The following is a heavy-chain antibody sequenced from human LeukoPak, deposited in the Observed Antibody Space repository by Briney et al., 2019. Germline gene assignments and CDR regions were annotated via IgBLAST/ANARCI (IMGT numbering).Heavy chain of an antibody. CDR2: IYYTGNT. CDR1: GGSISSGGYS. CDR3: ASVLAAAGNNWFDP. D-gene: IGHD6-13*01. V-gene: IGHV4-30-4*07. J-gene: IGHJ5*02. Sequence: PSETLSLTCAVSGGSISSGGYSWSWIRQPPGKAMEFIAYIYYTGNTYFNPSLKSRVTISVDTSKNQFSLKLSSVTAADTAVYYCASVLAAAGNNWFDPWGQGTLVTVSS.